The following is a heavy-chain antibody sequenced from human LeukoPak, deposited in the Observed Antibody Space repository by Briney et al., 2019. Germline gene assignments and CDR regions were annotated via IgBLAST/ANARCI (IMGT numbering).Heavy chain of an antibody. D-gene: IGHD2-2*01. CDR1: GGSFSGYY. J-gene: IGHJ3*02. Sequence: SETLSLTCAVYGGSFSGYYWSWIRQPPGKGLEGIGEINHSGSTNYNPSLKSRVTISVDTSKNQFSLKLSSVTAADTAVYYCARGGCSSTSCYAVLDAFDIWGQGTMVTVSS. V-gene: IGHV4-34*01. CDR2: INHSGST. CDR3: ARGGCSSTSCYAVLDAFDI.